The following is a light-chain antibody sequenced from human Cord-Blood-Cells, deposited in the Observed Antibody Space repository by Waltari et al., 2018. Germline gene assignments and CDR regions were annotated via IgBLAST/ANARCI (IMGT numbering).Light chain of an antibody. CDR3: QQYNSYLWT. V-gene: IGKV1-5*03. CDR2: KAS. J-gene: IGKJ1*01. CDR1: QSISSW. Sequence: EIQMTQSPSTLSASVGNRVIITCRASQSISSWLDWYQQKPGKAPKLLIYKASSLESGVPSRFSVSGSGTEFTLTISSLQPDDFATYYCQQYNSYLWTFGQGTKVEIK.